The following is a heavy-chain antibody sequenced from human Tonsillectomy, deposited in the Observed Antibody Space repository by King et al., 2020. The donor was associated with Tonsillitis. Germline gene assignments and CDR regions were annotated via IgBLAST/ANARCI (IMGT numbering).Heavy chain of an antibody. Sequence: MQLQESGPGLVKPSETLSLTCTVSGGSISNSSYYWGWIRQPPGKGLEWIGSMYYSGSTYYNPSLKSRVTISVDTSKNQFSLKLSSVTAADTAVYYCARGARGYSYGWGQGTLVTVSS. CDR3: ARGARGYSYG. CDR1: GGSISNSSYY. D-gene: IGHD5-18*01. J-gene: IGHJ4*02. CDR2: MYYSGST. V-gene: IGHV4-39*02.